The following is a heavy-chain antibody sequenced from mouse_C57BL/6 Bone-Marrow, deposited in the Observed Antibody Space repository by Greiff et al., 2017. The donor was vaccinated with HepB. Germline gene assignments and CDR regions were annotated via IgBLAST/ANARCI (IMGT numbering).Heavy chain of an antibody. D-gene: IGHD2-5*01. J-gene: IGHJ4*01. V-gene: IGHV1-9*01. CDR2: ILPGSGST. CDR1: GYTFTGYW. Sequence: QVQLQQSGAELMKPGASVKLSCKATGYTFTGYWIEWVKQRPGHGLEWIGEILPGSGSTNYNEKFKGKATFTADTSSNTAYMQLSSLTTEDSAIYYCARPYKSNYDFFYAMDYWGQGTSVTVSS. CDR3: ARPYKSNYDFFYAMDY.